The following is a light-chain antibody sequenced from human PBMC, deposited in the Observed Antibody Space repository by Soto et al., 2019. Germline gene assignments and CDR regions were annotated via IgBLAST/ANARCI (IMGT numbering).Light chain of an antibody. CDR1: QSVTSSY. CDR3: QQYGSSPGT. J-gene: IGKJ1*01. CDR2: SAS. V-gene: IGKV3-20*01. Sequence: EIVLTQSPGTLSLSPGERATLSCRASQSVTSSYLAWYQQKPGQAPRLLIYSASNRATGIPDRFSGSGSGTDFTLTISRLEPEDFAVYYWQQYGSSPGTFGQGTKVEIK.